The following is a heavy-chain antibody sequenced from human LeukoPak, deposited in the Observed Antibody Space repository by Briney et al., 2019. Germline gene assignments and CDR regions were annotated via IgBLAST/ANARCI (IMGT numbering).Heavy chain of an antibody. Sequence: SGPTLLKPTQTLTLTCTFSGFSLSTNGVGVGWIRQPPGKALEWLALIYWDDDKRYSPSLKSRLTITKDTSKNQVVLTMPNIGPVDTGTYYCAYRRRDGNNWYPFDHWGQGTLVTVSS. CDR1: GFSLSTNGVG. D-gene: IGHD6-13*01. V-gene: IGHV2-5*02. J-gene: IGHJ4*02. CDR2: IYWDDDK. CDR3: AYRRRDGNNWYPFDH.